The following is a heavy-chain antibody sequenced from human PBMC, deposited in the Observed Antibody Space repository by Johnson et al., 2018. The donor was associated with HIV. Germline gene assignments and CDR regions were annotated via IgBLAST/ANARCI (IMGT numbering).Heavy chain of an antibody. CDR1: GFSVSSKY. Sequence: VQLVESGGGLIQLGGSLRLSCAASGFSVSSKYMSWVRQAPGKGLEWVSALYRSGSTYYEDSVKGRFTISRDNSKNTVYLQMNSLRTEDTAVYYCANALGIWGQGTMVTVSS. CDR2: LYRSGST. J-gene: IGHJ3*02. CDR3: ANALGI. V-gene: IGHV3-66*03.